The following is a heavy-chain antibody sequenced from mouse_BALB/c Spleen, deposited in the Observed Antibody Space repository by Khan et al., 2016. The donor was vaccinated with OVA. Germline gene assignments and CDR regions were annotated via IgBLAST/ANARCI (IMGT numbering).Heavy chain of an antibody. J-gene: IGHJ3*01. V-gene: IGHV9-3-1*01. CDR1: GYTFTNYG. CDR3: ARSNGNCWFAY. D-gene: IGHD2-1*01. Sequence: QIQLVQSGPELKKPGETVKISCKASGYTFTNYGMNWVKQAPGKGLQWMGWINTYTGEPTSADDFKGRFAFSLETSASTSYLQINNLKNEDTATSFCARSNGNCWFAYWGQGTLVTVSA. CDR2: INTYTGEP.